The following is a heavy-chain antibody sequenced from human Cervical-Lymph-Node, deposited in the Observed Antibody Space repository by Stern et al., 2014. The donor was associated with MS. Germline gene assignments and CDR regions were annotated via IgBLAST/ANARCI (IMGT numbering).Heavy chain of an antibody. CDR1: GYNFSNSA. CDR3: ARRSAVAGLRIFDY. V-gene: IGHV1-18*01. Sequence: VQLVQSGTEVKKPGASVRVSCKASGYNFSNSAITWVRQAPGQGLEWMGWITVFSGKVNFAEKFQDRAVMTTDTSTSTAYMELRSLRSDDTAVYYCARRSAVAGLRIFDYWGQGTPVSVSS. J-gene: IGHJ4*02. CDR2: ITVFSGKV. D-gene: IGHD6-19*01.